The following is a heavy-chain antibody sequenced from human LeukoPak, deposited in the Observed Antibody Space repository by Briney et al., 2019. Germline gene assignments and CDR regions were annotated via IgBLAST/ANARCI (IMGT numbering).Heavy chain of an antibody. CDR2: IFPSGGEI. V-gene: IGHV3-23*01. J-gene: IGHJ4*02. D-gene: IGHD2-8*02. CDR1: GFTFSTFA. CDR3: ATYRQVLLPFES. Sequence: GALRLSCAGSGFTFSTFAMIWVRQPPGKGLEWVSSIFPSGGEIHYADSVRGRFTISRDNSKSTLSLQMNSLRAEDTAIYYCATYRQVLLPFESWGQGTLVTVSS.